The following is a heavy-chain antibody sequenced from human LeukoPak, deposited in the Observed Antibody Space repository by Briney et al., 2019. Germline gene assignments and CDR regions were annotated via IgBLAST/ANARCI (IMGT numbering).Heavy chain of an antibody. D-gene: IGHD3-9*01. V-gene: IGHV3-23*01. Sequence: RGSLRLSCAASGFTFSSYAMTWVRQAPGKGLEWVSAISGSGGITNYADSVKGRFTISRDKSKNTLYLQMNSLRAEDTAVYYCARDDILTGSRGTYYYYMDVWGKGTTVTVSS. CDR1: GFTFSSYA. CDR3: ARDDILTGSRGTYYYYMDV. J-gene: IGHJ6*03. CDR2: ISGSGGIT.